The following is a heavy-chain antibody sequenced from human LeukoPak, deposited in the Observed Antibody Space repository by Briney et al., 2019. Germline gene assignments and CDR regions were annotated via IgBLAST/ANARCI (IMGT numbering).Heavy chain of an antibody. Sequence: GASVKVSCKASGYTFTSYYMHWVRQAPGQGLEWMGIINPSGGSTSYAQKFQGRVTMTRDTSTSTVYMELSSLRSEDTAVYYCARGPRLDTAMIDYGMDVWGQGTTVTVSS. J-gene: IGHJ6*02. D-gene: IGHD5-18*01. V-gene: IGHV1-46*01. CDR3: ARGPRLDTAMIDYGMDV. CDR1: GYTFTSYY. CDR2: INPSGGST.